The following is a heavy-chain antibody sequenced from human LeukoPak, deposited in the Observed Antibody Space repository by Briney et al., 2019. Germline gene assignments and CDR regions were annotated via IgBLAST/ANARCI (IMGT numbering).Heavy chain of an antibody. CDR1: GFTFSSYG. Sequence: GGSLRLSCAASGFTFSSYGMHWVRQAPGKGLEWVAFIRHDGSNKYYADSVKGRFTISRDNSKNTLYLQMNSLRAEDTAVYYCAKDSGSGSYYNYYYYYMDVWGKGTTVTISS. J-gene: IGHJ6*03. CDR3: AKDSGSGSYYNYYYYYMDV. V-gene: IGHV3-30*02. CDR2: IRHDGSNK. D-gene: IGHD3-10*01.